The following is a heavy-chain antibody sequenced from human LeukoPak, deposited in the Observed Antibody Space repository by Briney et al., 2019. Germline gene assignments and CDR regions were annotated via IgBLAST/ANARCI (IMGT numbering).Heavy chain of an antibody. CDR2: IFYSGTT. Sequence: PSQTLSLTCTVSGGSISSGDYSWSWIRQPPGKGLEWIGNIFYSGTTYYNPSLKSRLTISVDASKNQFSLRLSSVTAADTAVYYCARGRKVGATTFDYWGQGTLVTVPS. V-gene: IGHV4-30-4*01. D-gene: IGHD1-26*01. CDR3: ARGRKVGATTFDY. J-gene: IGHJ4*02. CDR1: GGSISSGDYS.